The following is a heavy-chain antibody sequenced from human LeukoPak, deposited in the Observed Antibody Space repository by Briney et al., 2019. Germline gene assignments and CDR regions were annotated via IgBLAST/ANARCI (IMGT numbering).Heavy chain of an antibody. V-gene: IGHV3-21*01. CDR3: ARGGPLGYCSSTSCYAPGDY. Sequence: GGSLRLSCAASGFTFSSYSMNWVRQAPGKGLEWVSSISSSSSSYIYYADSVKGRFTISRDNAKNSLYLQMNSLTAADTAVYYCARGGPLGYCSSTSCYAPGDYWGQGTLVTVSS. D-gene: IGHD2-2*01. J-gene: IGHJ4*02. CDR1: GFTFSSYS. CDR2: ISSSSSSYI.